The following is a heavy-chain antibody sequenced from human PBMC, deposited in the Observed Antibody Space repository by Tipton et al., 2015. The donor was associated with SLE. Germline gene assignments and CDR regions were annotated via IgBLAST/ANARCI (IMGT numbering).Heavy chain of an antibody. D-gene: IGHD3-3*01. V-gene: IGHV4-31*03. CDR2: VSYSGST. CDR1: GASITSGGFF. J-gene: IGHJ3*02. CDR3: ARGGSKHYDFWGRQMGPHAFDI. Sequence: TLSLTCTVSGASITSGGFFWSWIRQHPGKGLEWIGYVSYSGSTSYNPSLKSRVTMSIDTSKDQFSLKLTSVTAADTAVYFCARGGSKHYDFWGRQMGPHAFDIWGQETKVTVSS.